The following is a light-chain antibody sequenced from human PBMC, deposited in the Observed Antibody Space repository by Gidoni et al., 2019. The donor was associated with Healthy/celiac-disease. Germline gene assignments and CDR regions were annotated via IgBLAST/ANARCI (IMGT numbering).Light chain of an antibody. CDR2: KAS. V-gene: IGKV1-5*03. J-gene: IGKJ2*01. CDR1: QSISSW. CDR3: QQYNSYSQT. Sequence: DIQVTQSPSTLSASVGDRVTITCRASQSISSWLAWYQQKPGKAPKLLIYKASSLESGVPSRFIGSGSGTEYTLTISSLQPDDFATYYCQQYNSYSQTFGQGTKLEIK.